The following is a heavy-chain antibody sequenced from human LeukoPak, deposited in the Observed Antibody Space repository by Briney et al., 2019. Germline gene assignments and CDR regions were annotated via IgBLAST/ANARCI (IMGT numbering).Heavy chain of an antibody. J-gene: IGHJ4*02. D-gene: IGHD6-19*01. CDR1: GSXXXXY. Sequence: GSXXXXYXXXXRQPPXKGLXXXXYIYYSGSTNYNPSLTSRGTISVDTSKNQCSLTLSSVTAADTAVYYCARESQRGWYPDYFDYWGQGTLVTVSS. CDR3: ARESQRGWYPDYFDY. CDR2: IYYSGST. V-gene: IGHV4-59*01.